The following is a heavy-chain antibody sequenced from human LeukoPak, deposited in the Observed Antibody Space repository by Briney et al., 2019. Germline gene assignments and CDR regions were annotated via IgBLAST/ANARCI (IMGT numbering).Heavy chain of an antibody. CDR2: IDNSGLT. J-gene: IGHJ4*02. CDR3: AKGPYGAGSYGVDY. CDR1: GGSMSTYY. Sequence: SETLSLTCTVSGGSMSTYYWSWIRQLAGKGLEWIGRIDNSGLTNYNPSLKSRVTMSVDTSKNHFSLKMSSVTAADTAVYYCAKGPYGAGSYGVDYWGQGTLVTVSS. V-gene: IGHV4-4*07. D-gene: IGHD3-10*01.